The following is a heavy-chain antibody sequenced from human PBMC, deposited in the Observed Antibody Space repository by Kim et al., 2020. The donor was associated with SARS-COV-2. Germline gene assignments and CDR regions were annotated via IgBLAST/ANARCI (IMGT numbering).Heavy chain of an antibody. CDR2: T. CDR3: GREKPGSYYFDR. D-gene: IGHD3-10*01. Sequence: TNYAPKFRDRVTMTRDTSTSTVYMDVSNLTADDTAMYYCGREKPGSYYFDRWGQGSLVTVSS. V-gene: IGHV1-46*01. J-gene: IGHJ4*02.